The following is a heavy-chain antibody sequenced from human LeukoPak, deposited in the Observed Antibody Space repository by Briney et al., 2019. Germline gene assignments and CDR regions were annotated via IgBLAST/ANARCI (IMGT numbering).Heavy chain of an antibody. J-gene: IGHJ4*02. V-gene: IGHV3-21*01. CDR2: ISSSSSYI. Sequence: GGSLRLSCAASGFTFSSYSMNWVRQAPGKGLEWVSSISSSSSYIYYADSVKGRFTISRDNAKNSLYLQMNSLRAEDTAVYYCARASRGYNYLGLGYWGQGTLVTVSS. CDR3: ARASRGYNYLGLGY. D-gene: IGHD5-18*01. CDR1: GFTFSSYS.